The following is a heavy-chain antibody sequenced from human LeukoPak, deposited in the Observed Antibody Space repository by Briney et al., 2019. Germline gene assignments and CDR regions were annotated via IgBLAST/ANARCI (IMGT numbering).Heavy chain of an antibody. D-gene: IGHD4-23*01. J-gene: IGHJ4*02. CDR2: IDRDGSRI. CDR3: VRGNDYGGPHY. CDR1: GFTFRNYA. Sequence: GGSLRLSCAASGFTFRNYAMTWVRQAPGKGLVWVSRIDRDGSRINYADSVKGRFTISRDNGKNTLFLQMNSLRAEDAAVYYCVRGNDYGGPHYWGQGTLVTVSS. V-gene: IGHV3-74*01.